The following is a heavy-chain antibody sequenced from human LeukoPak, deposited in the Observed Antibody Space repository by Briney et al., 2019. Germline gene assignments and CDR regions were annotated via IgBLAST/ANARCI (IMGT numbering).Heavy chain of an antibody. Sequence: SVKVSCKASGGTFSSYAISWARQAPGQGLEWMGGIIPIFGTANYAQKFQGRVTITADESTSTAYMEVSRPRSGDTVGYYRAGGGGELEDWPIDYWGQGTLVTVSS. J-gene: IGHJ4*02. CDR3: AGGGGELEDWPIDY. CDR1: GGTFSSYA. CDR2: IIPIFGTA. V-gene: IGHV1-69*01. D-gene: IGHD1-7*01.